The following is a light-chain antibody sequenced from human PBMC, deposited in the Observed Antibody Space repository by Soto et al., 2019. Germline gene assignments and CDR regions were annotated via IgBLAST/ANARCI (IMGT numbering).Light chain of an antibody. V-gene: IGLV2-8*01. CDR3: SSYASSNDVV. Sequence: QSALTQPPSASGSPGQSVTISCTGTSSDVGGYNYVSWYQQHPGKAPKLMIYEVSKRPSGVPDRFSGSKSGNTASLTVSGLQAEDEADYHSSSYASSNDVVFGGGTKLTVL. CDR1: SSDVGGYNY. J-gene: IGLJ2*01. CDR2: EVS.